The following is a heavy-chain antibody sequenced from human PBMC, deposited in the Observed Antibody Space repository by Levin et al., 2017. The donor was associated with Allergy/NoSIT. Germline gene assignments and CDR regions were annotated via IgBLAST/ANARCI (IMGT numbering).Heavy chain of an antibody. CDR2: ISYDGSNK. J-gene: IGHJ4*02. CDR3: AKDVNYCGGDCYPDY. V-gene: IGHV3-30*18. D-gene: IGHD2-21*02. CDR1: GFTFSSYG. Sequence: GGSLRLSCAASGFTFSSYGMHWVRQAPGKGLEWVAVISYDGSNKYYADSVKGRFTISRDNSKNTLYLQMNSLRAEDTAVYYCAKDVNYCGGDCYPDYWGQGTLVTVSS.